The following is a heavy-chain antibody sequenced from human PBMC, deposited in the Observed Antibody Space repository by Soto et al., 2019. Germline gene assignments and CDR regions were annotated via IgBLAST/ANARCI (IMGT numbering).Heavy chain of an antibody. CDR3: ATLSSSWPLDY. J-gene: IGHJ4*02. CDR1: GFTFSSYG. V-gene: IGHV3-30*03. CDR2: ISYDGSNK. D-gene: IGHD6-13*01. Sequence: QVQLVESGGGVVQPGRSLRLSCAASGFTFSSYGMHWVRQAPGKGLEWVAVISYDGSNKYYADSVKGRFTISRDNSKNTLYLQMNSLRAEDTAVYYCATLSSSWPLDYCGQGTLVTVSS.